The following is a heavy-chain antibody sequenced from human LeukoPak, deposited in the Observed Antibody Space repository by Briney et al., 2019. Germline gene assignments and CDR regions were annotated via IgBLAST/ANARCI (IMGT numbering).Heavy chain of an antibody. CDR2: ISSSSSTI. D-gene: IGHD2-2*01. Sequence: GGSLRLSCAASGFTFSSYSMNWVRQAPGKGLGWVSYISSSSSTIYYADPVKGRFTISRDNAKNSLYLQMNSLRAEDTAVYYCARPSTSPIVEHFQHWGQGTLVTVSS. CDR1: GFTFSSYS. CDR3: ARPSTSPIVEHFQH. J-gene: IGHJ1*01. V-gene: IGHV3-48*01.